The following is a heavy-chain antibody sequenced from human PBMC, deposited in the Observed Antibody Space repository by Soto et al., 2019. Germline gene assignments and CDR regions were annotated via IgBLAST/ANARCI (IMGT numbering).Heavy chain of an antibody. CDR3: ARLYCTSTSCYRGAFDI. Sequence: GPSVKVSCKASGYTFTGYYMHWGRQAPGQGLEWMGWINPNSAGTNYAQKFQGWVTMTRDTSISTAYMELSRLRSDDTAVYYCARLYCTSTSCYRGAFDIWGQGTMVTVSS. CDR2: INPNSAGT. J-gene: IGHJ3*02. D-gene: IGHD2-2*02. CDR1: GYTFTGYY. V-gene: IGHV1-2*04.